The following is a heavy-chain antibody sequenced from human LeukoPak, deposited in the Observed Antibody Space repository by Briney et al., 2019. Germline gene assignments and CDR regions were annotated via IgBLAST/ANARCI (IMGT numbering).Heavy chain of an antibody. CDR3: ARESGGDRDAFDI. Sequence: GGSLRLSCAASGFTFSSYGMHWVRQAPGKGLEWVAVISYDGSNKYYADSVKGRFTISRDNSKNTLYLQMNSLRAEDTAVYYCARESGGDRDAFDIWGQGTMVTVSS. CDR2: ISYDGSNK. CDR1: GFTFSSYG. J-gene: IGHJ3*02. D-gene: IGHD2-21*02. V-gene: IGHV3-30*03.